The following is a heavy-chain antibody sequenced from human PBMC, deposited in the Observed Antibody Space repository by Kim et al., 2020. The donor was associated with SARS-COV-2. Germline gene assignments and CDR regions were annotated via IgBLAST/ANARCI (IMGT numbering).Heavy chain of an antibody. CDR3: ARSQLQSGRFDP. V-gene: IGHV4-59*01. J-gene: IGHJ5*02. CDR2: IYYSGST. D-gene: IGHD2-2*01. Sequence: SETLSLTCTVSGGSISSYYWSWSRQHPGKGLEWIGYIYYSGSTNYNPSLKSRVTISVDTSKNQFSLKLSSVTAADTAVYYCARSQLQSGRFDPWVRGT. CDR1: GGSISSYY.